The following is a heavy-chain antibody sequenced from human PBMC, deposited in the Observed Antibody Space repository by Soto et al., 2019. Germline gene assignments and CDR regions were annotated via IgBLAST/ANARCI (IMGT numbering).Heavy chain of an antibody. D-gene: IGHD1-26*01. CDR2: INHSGST. CDR1: GGSFSGYS. CDR3: ARGLFSENYYSGGWYYFDY. Sequence: QVQLQQWGAGLLKPSETLSLTCAVYGGSFSGYSWTWIRQSPGKGLEWIGQINHSGSTTYNPSLKSRVTISLATSKNQFSLELSSVTAADTAVYYCARGLFSENYYSGGWYYFDYWGQGTLSPSPQ. V-gene: IGHV4-34*01. J-gene: IGHJ4*02.